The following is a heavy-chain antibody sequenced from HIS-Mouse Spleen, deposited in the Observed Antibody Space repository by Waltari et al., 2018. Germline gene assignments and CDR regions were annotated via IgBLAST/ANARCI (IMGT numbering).Heavy chain of an antibody. V-gene: IGHV3-15*01. CDR2: IKSKTDGGTT. CDR1: GFRFSNAW. CDR3: TTEVLGIGWFDP. Sequence: EVQLVESGGGWVKPGGSIRLSCAASGFRFSNAWLMWGRPAPGKGLEWVGRIKSKTDGGTTDYAAPVKGRFTISRDDSKNTLYLQMNSLKTEDTAVYYCTTEVLGIGWFDPWGQGTLVTVSS. D-gene: IGHD7-27*01. J-gene: IGHJ5*02.